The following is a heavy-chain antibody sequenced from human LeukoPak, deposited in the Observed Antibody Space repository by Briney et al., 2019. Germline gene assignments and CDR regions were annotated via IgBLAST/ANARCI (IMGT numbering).Heavy chain of an antibody. V-gene: IGHV1-8*03. CDR3: ARGGFWYRAFDY. Sequence: ASVKVSCKASGYTFTSYDINWVRQATGQGLEWMGWMNPNSGNTGYAQKFQGRVTITRNTSIGTAYMELSSLRSEDTAVYYCARGGFWYRAFDYWGQGTLVTVSS. D-gene: IGHD6-13*01. J-gene: IGHJ4*02. CDR2: MNPNSGNT. CDR1: GYTFTSYD.